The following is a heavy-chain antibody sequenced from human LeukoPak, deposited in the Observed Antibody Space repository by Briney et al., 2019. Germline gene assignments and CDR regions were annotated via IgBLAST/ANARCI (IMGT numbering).Heavy chain of an antibody. Sequence: ASVKVSCKASGYTFTSYGISWVRQAPGQGLEWMGWISGYNGDTAYEQKFEGRVTLTRDTSTTTTYMELRSLTFDDTAVYYCTRDSNPGATLTEDYWGQGTLVIVSS. D-gene: IGHD5-12*01. J-gene: IGHJ4*02. CDR3: TRDSNPGATLTEDY. CDR1: GYTFTSYG. CDR2: ISGYNGDT. V-gene: IGHV1-18*01.